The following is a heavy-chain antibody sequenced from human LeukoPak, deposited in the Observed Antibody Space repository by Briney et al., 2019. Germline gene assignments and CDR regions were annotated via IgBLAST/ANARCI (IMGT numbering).Heavy chain of an antibody. V-gene: IGHV4-59*01. CDR1: GCSISSYY. J-gene: IGHJ4*02. CDR3: ASSYDGSGYPNFHY. Sequence: SETLSLTCTVSGCSISSYYWSWIRQPPGKGLEWIGYIYYSGSTNYNPSLKSRVTISVDTSKNQFSLKLSSVTAADTAVYYCASSYDGSGYPNFHYWGQGTLVTVSS. CDR2: IYYSGST. D-gene: IGHD3-22*01.